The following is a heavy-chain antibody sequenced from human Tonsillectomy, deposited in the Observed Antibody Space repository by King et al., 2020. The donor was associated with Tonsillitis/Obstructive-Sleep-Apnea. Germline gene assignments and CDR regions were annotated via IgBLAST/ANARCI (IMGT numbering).Heavy chain of an antibody. CDR2: LSLLCRT. Sequence: FLPPFFSLSLSFSVSWFTVSPTYLILLLPSHLTFLSFFSFLSLLCRTYYTYTVKGRFTISRDNSKNTLYLQMNSLRAEDTAVYYCALQSGGQFDYWGQGALVTVSS. D-gene: IGHD2-15*01. CDR1: WFTVSPTY. V-gene: IGHV3-53*01. J-gene: IGHJ4*02. CDR3: ALQSGGQFDY.